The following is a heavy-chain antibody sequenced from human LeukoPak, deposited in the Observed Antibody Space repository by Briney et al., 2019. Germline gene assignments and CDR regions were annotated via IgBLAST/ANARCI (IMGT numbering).Heavy chain of an antibody. Sequence: PSETLSLTCTVSGGSISSGSYYWSWIRQPAGKGLEWIGRIYTSGSTNYNPSLKSRVTISVDTSKNQFSLKLSSVTAADTAVYYCARGAETGTTHRWFDPWGQGTLVTVSS. J-gene: IGHJ5*02. CDR2: IYTSGST. CDR1: GGSISSGSYY. V-gene: IGHV4-61*02. D-gene: IGHD1-1*01. CDR3: ARGAETGTTHRWFDP.